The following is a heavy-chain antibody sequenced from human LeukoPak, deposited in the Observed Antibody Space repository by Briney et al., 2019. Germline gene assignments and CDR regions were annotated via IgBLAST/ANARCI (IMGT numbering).Heavy chain of an antibody. CDR2: IYPGDSDT. V-gene: IGHV5-51*01. CDR1: GYMFTSYW. D-gene: IGHD3-22*01. CDR3: ARRVPDSSGYYYLDH. J-gene: IGHJ4*02. Sequence: GESLKISCKGSGYMFTSYWIAWVRQMPGKGLEWMGIIYPGDSDTTYSSSFQGRVTISADKSISTAYLQWSSLKASDTAMYYCARRVPDSSGYYYLDHWGQGTLVTVSS.